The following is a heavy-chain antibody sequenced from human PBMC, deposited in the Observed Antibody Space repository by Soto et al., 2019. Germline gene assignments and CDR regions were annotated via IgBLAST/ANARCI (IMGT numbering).Heavy chain of an antibody. Sequence: PGGSLRLSCAASGFTFSSYAMSWVRQAPGKGLEWVSAISGSGGSTYYADSVKGRFTISRDNSKNTLYLQMNSLKTEDTAVYYCARDLYSLFRIRAFDYWGQGALVTVSS. CDR1: GFTFSSYA. CDR3: ARDLYSLFRIRAFDY. V-gene: IGHV3-23*01. D-gene: IGHD2-15*01. CDR2: ISGSGGST. J-gene: IGHJ4*02.